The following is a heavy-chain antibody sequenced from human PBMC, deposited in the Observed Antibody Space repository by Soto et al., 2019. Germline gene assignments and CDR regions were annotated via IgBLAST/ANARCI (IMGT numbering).Heavy chain of an antibody. D-gene: IGHD2-15*01. CDR3: ARLRRVVVAANTNWFDP. J-gene: IGHJ5*02. Sequence: ASVKVSCKASGYTFTSYGISWVRQAPGQGLEWMGWIGAYNGNTNYAQKLQGRVTMTTDTSTSTAYMELRSLRSDDTAVYYCARLRRVVVAANTNWFDPWGQGTLVTVSS. CDR2: IGAYNGNT. CDR1: GYTFTSYG. V-gene: IGHV1-18*01.